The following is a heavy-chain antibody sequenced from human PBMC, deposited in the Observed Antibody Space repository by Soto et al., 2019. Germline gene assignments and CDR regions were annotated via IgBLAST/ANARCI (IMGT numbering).Heavy chain of an antibody. CDR2: IIPIFGTA. Sequence: SVKVSCKASGGTFRSYAISWVRQAPGQGLEWMGGIIPIFGTANYAQKFQGRVTITADESTSTAYMELSSLRSEDTAVYYCAREDRRYYYYYGMDVWGQGTTVTVSS. J-gene: IGHJ6*02. CDR3: AREDRRYYYYYGMDV. CDR1: GGTFRSYA. D-gene: IGHD4-17*01. V-gene: IGHV1-69*13.